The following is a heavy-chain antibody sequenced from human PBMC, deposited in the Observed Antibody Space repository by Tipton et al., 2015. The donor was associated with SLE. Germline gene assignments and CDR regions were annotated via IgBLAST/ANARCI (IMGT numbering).Heavy chain of an antibody. J-gene: IGHJ4*02. D-gene: IGHD4-23*01. CDR2: ISGSGGST. V-gene: IGHV3-23*01. CDR3: AKDLPYGGLFDY. CDR1: GFTFSSYA. Sequence: GSLRLSCATSGFTFSSYAMSCVRQAPGKGLEWVSAISGSGGSTYYADSAKGRFTISRDNSKNTLYLQMNSLRAEDTAVYYCAKDLPYGGLFDYWGQGTLVTVSS.